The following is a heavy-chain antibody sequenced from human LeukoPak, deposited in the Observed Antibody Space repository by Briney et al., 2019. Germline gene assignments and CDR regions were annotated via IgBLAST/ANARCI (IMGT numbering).Heavy chain of an antibody. CDR3: AKGQKDYGDYVFLYYYYGMDV. CDR2: ISGSGGST. V-gene: IGHV3-23*01. CDR1: GFTFSSYA. J-gene: IGHJ6*02. Sequence: GGSLRLSCAASGFTFSSYAMSWVRQAPGKGLEWVSAISGSGGSTYYADSVKGRFTISRDNSKNTLYLQMNSLRAEDTAVYYCAKGQKDYGDYVFLYYYYGMDVWGQGTTVTVSS. D-gene: IGHD4-17*01.